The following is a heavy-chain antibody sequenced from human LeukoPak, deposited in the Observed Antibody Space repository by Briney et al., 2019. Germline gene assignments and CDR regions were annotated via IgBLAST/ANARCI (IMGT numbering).Heavy chain of an antibody. J-gene: IGHJ4*02. Sequence: SETLSLTCAVYGGSFSGYYWSWIRQPPGKGLEWIGEINHSGRTNYNPSLKSRVTISVDTSKNQFSLKLSSVTAADTAVYYCARGPRRIATAGIAVAGRYDYWGQGTLVTVSS. CDR1: GGSFSGYY. CDR3: ARGPRRIATAGIAVAGRYDY. D-gene: IGHD6-19*01. CDR2: INHSGRT. V-gene: IGHV4-34*01.